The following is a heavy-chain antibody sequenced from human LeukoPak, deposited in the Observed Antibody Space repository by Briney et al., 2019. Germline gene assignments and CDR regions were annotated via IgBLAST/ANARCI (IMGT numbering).Heavy chain of an antibody. CDR1: GGSISSYY. CDR3: AGGSGGNYKAFDY. V-gene: IGHV4-59*01. CDR2: IYYSGST. Sequence: PSETLSLTCTVSGGSISSYYWSWIRQPPGKGLEWIGYIYYSGSTNYNPSLKSRGTISVDTSKNQFSLKLSSVTAADTAVYYCAGGSGGNYKAFDYWGQGTLVTVSS. J-gene: IGHJ4*02. D-gene: IGHD1-26*01.